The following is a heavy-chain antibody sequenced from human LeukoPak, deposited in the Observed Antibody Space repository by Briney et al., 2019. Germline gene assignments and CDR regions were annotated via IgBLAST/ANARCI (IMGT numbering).Heavy chain of an antibody. CDR1: GLTFSNYG. Sequence: GGSLRLSCVASGLTFSNYGMHWVRQAPGKGLEWVAFIQFDGGDIFYADSVKGRFTISRDNSKNTLSLQMNSLRAEDTALYYCAKGWDGGYYFYFDYWGQGTLVTVSS. CDR2: IQFDGGDI. J-gene: IGHJ4*02. D-gene: IGHD5-12*01. CDR3: AKGWDGGYYFYFDY. V-gene: IGHV3-30*02.